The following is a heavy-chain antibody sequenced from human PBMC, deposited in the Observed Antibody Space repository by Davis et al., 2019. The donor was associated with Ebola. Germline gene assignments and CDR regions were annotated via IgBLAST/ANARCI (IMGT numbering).Heavy chain of an antibody. CDR1: RFTFSDYY. CDR3: ARETYDILTGYSLYFDY. V-gene: IGHV3-11*04. Sequence: GESLKISCAASRFTFSDYYMSWIRQAPGKGLEWVSYISSSGSTIYYADSVKGRFTISRDNAKNSLYLQMNSLRAEDTAVYYCARETYDILTGYSLYFDYWGQGTLVTVSS. D-gene: IGHD3-9*01. CDR2: ISSSGSTI. J-gene: IGHJ4*02.